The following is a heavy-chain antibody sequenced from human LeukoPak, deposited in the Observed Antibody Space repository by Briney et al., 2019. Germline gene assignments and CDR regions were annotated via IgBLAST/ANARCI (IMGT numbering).Heavy chain of an antibody. V-gene: IGHV1-69*05. D-gene: IGHD2-2*01. Sequence: SSVKVSCKASGGTFSSYAISWVRQAPGQGLEWMGRIIPIFGTANYAQQFQGRVTITTDESTSTAYMELSSLRSEDTAVYYCARDRDCSSTSCYYYFDYWGQGTLVTVSS. CDR1: GGTFSSYA. CDR2: IIPIFGTA. J-gene: IGHJ4*02. CDR3: ARDRDCSSTSCYYYFDY.